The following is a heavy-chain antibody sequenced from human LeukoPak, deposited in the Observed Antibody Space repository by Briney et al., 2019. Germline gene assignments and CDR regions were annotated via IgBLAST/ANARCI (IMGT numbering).Heavy chain of an antibody. D-gene: IGHD2-2*02. V-gene: IGHV3-23*01. J-gene: IGHJ4*02. CDR1: GFTFSNYA. Sequence: GGSLRLSCAPSGFTFSNYAMSWVRQAPREGLEWVSVISASGGRTNYADSVKGRFTISRDNSKNTLYLQMNSQSAEDTAVYYCSPGGYQMPYAHYWGQGTLVTVSS. CDR2: ISASGGRT. CDR3: SPGGYQMPYAHY.